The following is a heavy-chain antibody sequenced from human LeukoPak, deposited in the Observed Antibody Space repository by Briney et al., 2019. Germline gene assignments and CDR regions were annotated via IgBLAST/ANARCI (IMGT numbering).Heavy chain of an antibody. V-gene: IGHV3-23*01. CDR1: GFTFSSYA. CDR2: ISGSGGST. D-gene: IGHD4-11*01. CDR3: AAGEGDYSNYDNWFDP. Sequence: GGSLRLSCAASGFTFSSYAMSWVRQAPGKGLEWVSAISGSGGSTYYADSVKGRFTISRDNSKNTLYLQMNSLRAEDTAVYYCAAGEGDYSNYDNWFDPWGQGTLVTVSS. J-gene: IGHJ5*02.